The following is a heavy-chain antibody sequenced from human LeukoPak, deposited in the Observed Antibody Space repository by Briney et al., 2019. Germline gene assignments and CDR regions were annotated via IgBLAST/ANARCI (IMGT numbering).Heavy chain of an antibody. J-gene: IGHJ3*02. Sequence: GASVKVSCKASGYTFTGYYMHWVRQAPGQGLEWMGWINPNSGGTNYAQKFQGRVTMTRDTSISTAYMELSRLRSDDTAVYYCARDLIYYYDSSGYYSYDAFDIWGQGTMVTVSS. CDR1: GYTFTGYY. CDR3: ARDLIYYYDSSGYYSYDAFDI. D-gene: IGHD3-22*01. V-gene: IGHV1-2*02. CDR2: INPNSGGT.